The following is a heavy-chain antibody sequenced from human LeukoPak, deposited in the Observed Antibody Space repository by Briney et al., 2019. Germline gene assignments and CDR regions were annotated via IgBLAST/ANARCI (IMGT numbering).Heavy chain of an antibody. Sequence: SEALSLTCTVSGGSISSYYWSWMRQPPGEGLEWMGYIYYSRSTNYTPSLKSRITISVDASKNQFSLKLSSVTAADPAVYYRARARDYDFWSGYPTPGAFDIWGQGTMVTVSS. CDR3: ARARDYDFWSGYPTPGAFDI. D-gene: IGHD3-3*01. CDR1: GGSISSYY. CDR2: IYYSRST. J-gene: IGHJ3*02. V-gene: IGHV4-59*01.